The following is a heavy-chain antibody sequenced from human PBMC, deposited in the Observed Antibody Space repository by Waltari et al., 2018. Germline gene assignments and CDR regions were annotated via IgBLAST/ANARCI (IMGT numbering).Heavy chain of an antibody. Sequence: QVPLVESGGGVVQPGRSLRLSCAASGFTFSRFGMHWVRQAPGKGLEWVAVISYDGSDKYYVDSVKGRFTISRDNSKDTLYLQMNSLKAEDTAVYYCAKESSESSPFYWGQGTLVTVSS. D-gene: IGHD6-13*01. J-gene: IGHJ4*02. CDR3: AKESSESSPFY. CDR2: ISYDGSDK. V-gene: IGHV3-30*18. CDR1: GFTFSRFG.